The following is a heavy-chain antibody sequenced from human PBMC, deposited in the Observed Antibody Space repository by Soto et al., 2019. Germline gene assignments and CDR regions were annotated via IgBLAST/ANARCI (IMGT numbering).Heavy chain of an antibody. CDR3: ARHGPLTNNWNQLNC. J-gene: IGHJ4*02. CDR2: IYYNGNT. Sequence: QLQLQESGPGLVKPSETLSLTCTVSGGSISSSPYYWAWIRQPPGKGLQWIGNIYYNGNTFYNPSLSSRVTISIDTSKSQSSLGLSSVTASDTAVYYCARHGPLTNNWNQLNCWGQGTLVTVSS. D-gene: IGHD1-1*01. CDR1: GGSISSSPYY. V-gene: IGHV4-39*01.